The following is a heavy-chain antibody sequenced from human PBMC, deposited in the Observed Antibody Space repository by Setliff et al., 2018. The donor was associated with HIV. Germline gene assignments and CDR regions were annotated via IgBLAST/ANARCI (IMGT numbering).Heavy chain of an antibody. J-gene: IGHJ5*02. D-gene: IGHD3-10*01. Sequence: PSETLSLPCTVSGGSLGGYYWSWIRQPAGKRLEWIGRIFASGTTNYNPSLKSRVSMSIDTSKDQFSLNLNSVTAADTAVYFCARDRSNYGSGSSAYNWFDPWGLGTLVTVSS. CDR3: ARDRSNYGSGSSAYNWFDP. CDR1: GGSLGGYY. V-gene: IGHV4-4*07. CDR2: IFASGTT.